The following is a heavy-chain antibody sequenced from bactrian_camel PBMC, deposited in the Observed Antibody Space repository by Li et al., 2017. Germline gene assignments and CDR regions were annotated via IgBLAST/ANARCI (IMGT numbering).Heavy chain of an antibody. J-gene: IGHJ4*01. CDR3: AARFGLYYCSGGLPGDYGY. CDR2: IDSAGIT. D-gene: IGHD2*01. Sequence: ESGGGSVQAGGSLRLSCAFDAYTPANVRMAWFRQAPGKEREGVAGIDSAGITTYADSVKGRFTIFKDNAKNILYLQMNSLKPEDTAMYYCAARFGLYYCSGGLPGDYGYWGQGTQVTVS. V-gene: IGHV3S55*01. CDR1: AYTPANVR.